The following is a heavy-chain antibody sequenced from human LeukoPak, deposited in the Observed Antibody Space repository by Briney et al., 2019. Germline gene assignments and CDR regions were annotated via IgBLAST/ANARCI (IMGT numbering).Heavy chain of an antibody. D-gene: IGHD3-3*01. CDR1: GGSFSGYY. J-gene: IGHJ4*02. CDR2: INHSGST. V-gene: IGHV4-34*01. Sequence: SETLSLTCAVYGGSFSGYYWSWIRQPPGEGLEWIGEINHSGSTNYNPSLKSRVTISVDTSKNRFSLKLSSVTAADTAVYYCARDYHLDYWGQGTLVTVSS. CDR3: ARDYHLDY.